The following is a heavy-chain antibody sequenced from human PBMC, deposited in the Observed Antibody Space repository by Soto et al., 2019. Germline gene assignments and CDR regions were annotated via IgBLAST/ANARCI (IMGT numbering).Heavy chain of an antibody. CDR1: GFTFNIYS. D-gene: IGHD6-19*01. CDR3: ARSVAGHFDY. V-gene: IGHV3-48*02. Sequence: PGGSLRLSCAASGFTFNIYSMNWVRQAPGKGLEWVSYITSDIATIHYADSVRGRFTISRDNAENSLFLQMNSLRDEDTAAYYCARSVAGHFDYWGQGALVTVSS. CDR2: ITSDIATI. J-gene: IGHJ4*02.